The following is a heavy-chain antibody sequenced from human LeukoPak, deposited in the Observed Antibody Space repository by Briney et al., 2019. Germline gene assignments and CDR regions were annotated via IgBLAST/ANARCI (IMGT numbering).Heavy chain of an antibody. V-gene: IGHV3-23*01. D-gene: IGHD3-22*01. CDR2: ISGSGGST. CDR3: AKVSGYYYDSSGYYWFDY. J-gene: IGHJ4*02. CDR1: GFTFSSYA. Sequence: PGGSLRLSCAASGFTFSSYAMSWVRQAPGKGLEWVSAISGSGGSTYYADSVKGRFTISRDNSKNTLYLQMNSLRAEGTAVYYCAKVSGYYYDSSGYYWFDYWGQGTLVTVSS.